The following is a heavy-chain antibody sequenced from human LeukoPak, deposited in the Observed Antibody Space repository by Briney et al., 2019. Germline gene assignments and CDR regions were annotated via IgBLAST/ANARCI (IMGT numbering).Heavy chain of an antibody. Sequence: ASVKVSCKASGYTFTGYYMHWVRQAPGQGLEWMGWINPNSGGTNYAQKLQGRVTMTRDTSISTAYMELSRLRSDDTAVYYCARGYCSGGSCYRFDYWGQGTLVTVSS. CDR3: ARGYCSGGSCYRFDY. V-gene: IGHV1-2*02. J-gene: IGHJ4*02. D-gene: IGHD2-15*01. CDR1: GYTFTGYY. CDR2: INPNSGGT.